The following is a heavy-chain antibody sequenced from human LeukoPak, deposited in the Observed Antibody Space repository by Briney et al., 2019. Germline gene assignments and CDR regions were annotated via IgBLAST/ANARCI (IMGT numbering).Heavy chain of an antibody. CDR3: AKDQNLSYFDY. J-gene: IGHJ4*02. V-gene: IGHV3-30*02. Sequence: YADSVKGRSTISRDNSKNTLYLQMNSLRAEDAAVYYCAKDQNLSYFDYWGQGTLVTVSS.